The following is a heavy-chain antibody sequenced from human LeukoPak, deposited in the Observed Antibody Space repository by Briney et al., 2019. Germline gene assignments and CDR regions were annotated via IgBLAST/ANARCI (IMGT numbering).Heavy chain of an antibody. V-gene: IGHV3-21*01. D-gene: IGHD4-23*01. J-gene: IGHJ4*02. CDR1: GFTFSTYS. CDR3: ARDDYGGLDY. Sequence: GGSLRLSCAASGFTFSTYSMNWVRQAPGKGLEWVSSISSSSYISYADSVKGRFTISRDNAKNSLYLQMTSLRAEDTAVYYCARDDYGGLDYWGQGTLITVSS. CDR2: ISSSSYI.